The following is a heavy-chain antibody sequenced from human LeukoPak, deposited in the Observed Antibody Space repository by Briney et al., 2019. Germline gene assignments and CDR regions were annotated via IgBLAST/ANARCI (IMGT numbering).Heavy chain of an antibody. CDR1: GGSISSGSYY. D-gene: IGHD3-10*01. J-gene: IGHJ6*03. V-gene: IGHV4-61*10. Sequence: PSETLSLTCTVSGGSISSGSYYWSWIRQPAGKGLEYIGYMYYSGSTNYNPSLKSRATISVDTSENQFSLKLTSVTAADTAVYYCARPYGSGPYYYYMDVWGKGTTVTVSS. CDR3: ARPYGSGPYYYYMDV. CDR2: MYYSGST.